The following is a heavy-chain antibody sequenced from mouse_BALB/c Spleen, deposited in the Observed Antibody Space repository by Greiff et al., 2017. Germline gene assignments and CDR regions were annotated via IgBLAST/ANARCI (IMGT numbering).Heavy chain of an antibody. CDR1: GFSLTSYG. D-gene: IGHD1-1*01. V-gene: IGHV2-9*02. J-gene: IGHJ3*01. Sequence: VQLVESGPGLVAPSQSLSITCTVSGFSLTSYGVHWVRQPPGKGLEWLGVIWAGGSTNYNSALMSRLSISKDNSKSQVFLKMNSLQTDDTAMYYCARDEITTVVAPSFAYWGQGTLVTVSA. CDR3: ARDEITTVVAPSFAY. CDR2: IWAGGST.